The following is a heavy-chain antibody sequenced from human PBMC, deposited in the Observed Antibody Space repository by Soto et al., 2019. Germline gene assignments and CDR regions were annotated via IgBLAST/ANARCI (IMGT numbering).Heavy chain of an antibody. J-gene: IGHJ3*02. V-gene: IGHV1-2*04. CDR1: GYTFTGYY. Sequence: ASVKVSCKASGYTFTGYYMHWVRQAPGQGLEWMGWINPNSGGTNYAQKFQGWVTMTRDTSISAAYMELSRLRSDDTAVYYRASNYYGSGSYYSFDIWGQGTMVTVSS. CDR3: ASNYYGSGSYYSFDI. D-gene: IGHD3-10*01. CDR2: INPNSGGT.